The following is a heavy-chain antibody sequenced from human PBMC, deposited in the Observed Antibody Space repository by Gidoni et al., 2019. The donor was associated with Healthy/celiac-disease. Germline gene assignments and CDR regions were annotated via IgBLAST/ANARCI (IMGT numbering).Heavy chain of an antibody. CDR2: IYYSGST. Sequence: QLQLQESGPGLGKPSATLSLTCTVSGGSISSSSYYWGWIRQPPGKGLEWIGSIYYSGSTYYNPSLKSRVTISVDTSKNQFSLKLSSVTAADTAVYYCARGMATIDYWGQGTLVTVSS. J-gene: IGHJ4*02. D-gene: IGHD5-12*01. CDR1: GGSISSSSYY. V-gene: IGHV4-39*01. CDR3: ARGMATIDY.